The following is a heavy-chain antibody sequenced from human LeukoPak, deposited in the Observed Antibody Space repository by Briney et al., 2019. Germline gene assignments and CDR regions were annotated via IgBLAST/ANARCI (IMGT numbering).Heavy chain of an antibody. CDR2: ISSSSSYI. CDR1: GFTFSSYS. V-gene: IGHV3-21*04. CDR3: TRSSGWYNSFDY. Sequence: GGSLRLSCAASGFTFSSYSMNWVRQAPGKWLEWVSSISSSSSYIYYADSVRGRFTISRDNAKNSLYLQMNGLRPEDMAFYYCTRSSGWYNSFDYWGQGTLVTVSS. J-gene: IGHJ4*02. D-gene: IGHD6-19*01.